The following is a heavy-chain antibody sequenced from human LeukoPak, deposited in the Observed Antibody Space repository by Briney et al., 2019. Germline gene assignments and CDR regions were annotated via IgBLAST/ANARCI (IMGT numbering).Heavy chain of an antibody. Sequence: GGSLRLSCAASGFTVSSNYMSWVRQAPGKGLEWVSYISSSGSTIYYADSVKGRFTISRDNAKNSLYLQMNSLRAEDTAVYYCARELRFLEWLRAFDYWGQGTLVTVSS. J-gene: IGHJ4*02. V-gene: IGHV3-11*04. CDR1: GFTVSSNY. CDR3: ARELRFLEWLRAFDY. CDR2: ISSSGSTI. D-gene: IGHD3-3*01.